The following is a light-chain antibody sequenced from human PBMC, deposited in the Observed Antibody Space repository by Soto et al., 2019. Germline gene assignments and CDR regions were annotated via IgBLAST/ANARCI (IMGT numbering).Light chain of an antibody. CDR3: SSFTVSGPI. Sequence: QSALTQPASVSGSPGQAITISCTGTSSDVGGYNYVSWYQQHPCKAPKLMISDVTIRPSGVSDRFSGSKSGNTAALTISGLQAEDDADYYCSSFTVSGPIFGGGTKRTVL. V-gene: IGLV2-14*03. J-gene: IGLJ2*01. CDR1: SSDVGGYNY. CDR2: DVT.